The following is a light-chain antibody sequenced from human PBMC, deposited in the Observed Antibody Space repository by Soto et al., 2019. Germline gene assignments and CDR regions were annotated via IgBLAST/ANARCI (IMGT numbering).Light chain of an antibody. Sequence: EIVVTQSPATLSLSPGERDTLSCRASQSVRRYLAWYQQKPGQAPRLLIYDASNRATGIPARFSGSGSGTHFTLTIRSLEPDDFAVYYCQQRRNWPLTFGGGTKVEIK. J-gene: IGKJ4*01. CDR1: QSVRRY. V-gene: IGKV3-11*01. CDR3: QQRRNWPLT. CDR2: DAS.